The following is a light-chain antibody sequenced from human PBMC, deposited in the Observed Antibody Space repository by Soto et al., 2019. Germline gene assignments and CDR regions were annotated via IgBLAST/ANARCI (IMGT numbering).Light chain of an antibody. CDR2: KAS. V-gene: IGKV1-5*03. CDR3: PHYNSYSEA. J-gene: IGKJ1*01. CDR1: QTISSW. Sequence: DIQMTQSPSTLSGSVGDRVTITCRASQTISSWLAWYQQKPGKAPKLLIYKASTLKSGVPSRFSGSGSGTEFTLTISSLQSDDFATYYPPHYNSYSEAFGQRTKVNIK.